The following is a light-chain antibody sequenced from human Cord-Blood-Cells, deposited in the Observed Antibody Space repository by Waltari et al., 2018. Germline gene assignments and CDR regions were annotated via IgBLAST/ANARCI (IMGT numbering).Light chain of an antibody. CDR3: QQYNNWPLYS. V-gene: IGKV3-15*01. CDR1: QRLSSN. J-gene: IGKJ2*03. CDR2: CAS. Sequence: EIVMTQSPATLSVSPGERATLSCRPSQRLSSNLAWYQQKPGQAPRLLIYCASTRATGIPASFSRSGSVTDFTLTISSLQSQDCAVYYCQQYNNWPLYSFGQGTKLESK.